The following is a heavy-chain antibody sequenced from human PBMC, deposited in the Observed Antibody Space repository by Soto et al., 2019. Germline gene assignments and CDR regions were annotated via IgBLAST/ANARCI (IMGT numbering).Heavy chain of an antibody. CDR3: ARTSRFDC. V-gene: IGHV4-34*01. CDR1: CGSFSSYY. Sequence: SETLSLTCAVYCGSFSSYYWSWIRQPPGKGLEWIGEINHSGSTNYNPSLKSRVTMSVDTSKNQFSLKLSSLTAADTAVYCCARTSRFDCWGQGTLVTVSS. CDR2: INHSGST. J-gene: IGHJ4*02. D-gene: IGHD6-6*01.